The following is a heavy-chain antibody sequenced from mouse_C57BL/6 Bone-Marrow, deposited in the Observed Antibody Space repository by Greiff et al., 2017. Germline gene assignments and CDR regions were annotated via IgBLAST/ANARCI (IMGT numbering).Heavy chain of an antibody. V-gene: IGHV1-82*01. CDR1: GYAFSSSW. Sequence: QVQLQQSGPELVKPGASVKISCKASGYAFSSSWMNWVKQRPGKGLEWIGRIYPGDGDTNYNGKFKGKATLTADKSSSTAYMQLSSLTSEDSAVYVCARSRWAWFAYWGQGTLVTVSA. CDR3: ARSRWAWFAY. D-gene: IGHD4-1*01. CDR2: IYPGDGDT. J-gene: IGHJ3*01.